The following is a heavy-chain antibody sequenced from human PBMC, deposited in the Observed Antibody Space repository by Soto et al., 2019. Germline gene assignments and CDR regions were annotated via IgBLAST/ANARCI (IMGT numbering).Heavy chain of an antibody. V-gene: IGHV3-23*01. Sequence: GGSLRLSCAASGFTFSSYAMSWVRQAPGKGLEWVSAISGSGGSTYYADSVKGRFTISRDNSKNTLYLQMNSLRAEDTAVYYCASQPAYSSSWYFDYWGQGTLVTVSS. CDR1: GFTFSSYA. CDR3: ASQPAYSSSWYFDY. CDR2: ISGSGGST. D-gene: IGHD6-13*01. J-gene: IGHJ4*02.